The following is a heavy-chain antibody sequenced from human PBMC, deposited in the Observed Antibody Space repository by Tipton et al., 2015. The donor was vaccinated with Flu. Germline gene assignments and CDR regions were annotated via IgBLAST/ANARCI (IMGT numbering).Heavy chain of an antibody. D-gene: IGHD1-26*01. CDR2: INHSGST. V-gene: IGHV4-34*01. CDR1: GGSFSGYY. CDR3: TRLSGSYALDY. Sequence: GLVKPSETLSLTCAVYGGSFSGYYWSWIRQPPGKGLEWIGEINHSGSTNYNPSLKSRVTISADTSKKQFSLKLSSVTAADTAVYYCTRLSGSYALDYWGQGTLVTVSS. J-gene: IGHJ4*02.